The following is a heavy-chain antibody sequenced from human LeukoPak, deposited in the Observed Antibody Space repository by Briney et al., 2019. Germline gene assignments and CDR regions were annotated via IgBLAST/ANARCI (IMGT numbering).Heavy chain of an antibody. D-gene: IGHD5-24*01. V-gene: IGHV4-4*07. CDR2: IYTSGST. CDR1: GGSISSYY. J-gene: IGHJ4*02. Sequence: PSETLSLTCTVSGGSISSYYWSWIRQSAGKGLEWIGRIYTSGSTNYNPSLKSRVTISVDTSKNQLSLKLSSVTAADTAVYFCARGRRDGYNLRNFDYWGQGTLVTVSS. CDR3: ARGRRDGYNLRNFDY.